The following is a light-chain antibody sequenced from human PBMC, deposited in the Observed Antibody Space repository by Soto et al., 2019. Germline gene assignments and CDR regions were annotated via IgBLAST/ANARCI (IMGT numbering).Light chain of an antibody. CDR1: QSGLFRSSNNTH. CDR3: QHYYSGPWT. V-gene: IGKV4-1*01. Sequence: DIVMTQSPDSLAVSLGERATINCKSSQSGLFRSSNNTHLAWYQQKPRQPPKLLIYWASTRESGVPDRFSGSGSGTDFTLTNSSLQAEDVAVSDGQHYYSGPWTFGQGTRVEIK. CDR2: WAS. J-gene: IGKJ1*01.